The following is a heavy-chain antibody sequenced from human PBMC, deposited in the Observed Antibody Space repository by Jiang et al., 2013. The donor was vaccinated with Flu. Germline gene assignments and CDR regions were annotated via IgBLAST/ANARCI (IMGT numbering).Heavy chain of an antibody. J-gene: IGHJ5*02. V-gene: IGHV4-39*01. Sequence: KPSETLSLTCTVSGGSISSSSYYWGWIRQPPGKGLEWIGSIYYSGSTYYNPSLKSRVTISVDTSKNQFSLKLSSVTAADTAVYYCARQMYYGSGSYPNLRWFDPWGQGTLVTVSS. CDR3: ARQMYYGSGSYPNLRWFDP. CDR1: GGSISSSSYY. CDR2: IYYSGST. D-gene: IGHD3-10*01.